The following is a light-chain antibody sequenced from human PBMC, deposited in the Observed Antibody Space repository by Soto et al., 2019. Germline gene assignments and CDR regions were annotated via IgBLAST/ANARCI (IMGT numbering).Light chain of an antibody. CDR3: QQANSFPLT. Sequence: DIQMTQSPSSVSASVGDRVTISCRASQGITTWLAWYQQKPGKGPRLLIYGASTLQSGVPSWFSGSGSGTDFTLTISSLQPEDFATYYCQQANSFPLTFGGGTKVDIK. CDR1: QGITTW. CDR2: GAS. J-gene: IGKJ4*01. V-gene: IGKV1-12*01.